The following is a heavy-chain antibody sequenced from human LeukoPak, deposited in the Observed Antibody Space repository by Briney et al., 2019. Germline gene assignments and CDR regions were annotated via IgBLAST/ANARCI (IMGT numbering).Heavy chain of an antibody. V-gene: IGHV1-69*05. Sequence: SVKVSCKASGGTFSSYAISWVRQAPGQGLEWMGRIIPIFGTANYAQKFQGRGTITTDESTSTAYMELSSLRSEDTAVYSCARGGVSDYGGKSLAFDSWGQGTMVTVSS. CDR2: IIPIFGTA. CDR3: ARGGVSDYGGKSLAFDS. D-gene: IGHD4-23*01. CDR1: GGTFSSYA. J-gene: IGHJ3*02.